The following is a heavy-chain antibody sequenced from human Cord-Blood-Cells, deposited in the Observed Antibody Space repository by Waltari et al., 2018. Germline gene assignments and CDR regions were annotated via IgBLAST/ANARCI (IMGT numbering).Heavy chain of an antibody. CDR2: INPNSGGT. D-gene: IGHD2-2*01. CDR3: ARGEVPAAIYYYYYMDV. J-gene: IGHJ6*03. V-gene: IGHV1-2*02. CDR1: GYTFTGYY. Sequence: QVQLVQSGAEVKKPGASVTVSCKASGYTFTGYYMHWVRQAPGQGLEWMGWINPNSGGTNYAKKFQGRVTMTRDTSISTAYMELSRLRSDDTAVYYCARGEVPAAIYYYYYMDVWGKGTTVTVSS.